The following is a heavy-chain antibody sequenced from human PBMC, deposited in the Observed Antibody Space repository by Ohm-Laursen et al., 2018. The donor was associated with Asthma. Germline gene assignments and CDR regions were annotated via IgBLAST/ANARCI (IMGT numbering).Heavy chain of an antibody. CDR3: ARDAIAADETGYYYYYGMDV. D-gene: IGHD6-13*01. Sequence: SLRLSCSASGFTFSDYYMSWIRQAPGTGLEWVSYISSSSSYTNYADSVKGRFTISRDNSKNTLYLQMNSLRAEDTAVYYCARDAIAADETGYYYYYGMDVWGQGTLVTVSS. V-gene: IGHV3-11*05. CDR2: ISSSSSYT. J-gene: IGHJ6*02. CDR1: GFTFSDYY.